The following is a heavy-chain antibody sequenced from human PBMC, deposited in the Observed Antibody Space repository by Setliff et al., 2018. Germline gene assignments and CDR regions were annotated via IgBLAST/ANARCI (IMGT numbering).Heavy chain of an antibody. CDR1: GGSLSADYY. J-gene: IGHJ4*02. CDR2: VHPDGST. D-gene: IGHD6-19*01. V-gene: IGHV4-61*10. Sequence: KASETLSLTCTVSGGSLSADYYWSWIRQPAGKGLEWIGHVHPDGSTNYNPSLYSRLIISVDTSKNQFSLKLSSVTAADTAVYYCARGSGWYDRWGQGTLVTVSS. CDR3: ARGSGWYDR.